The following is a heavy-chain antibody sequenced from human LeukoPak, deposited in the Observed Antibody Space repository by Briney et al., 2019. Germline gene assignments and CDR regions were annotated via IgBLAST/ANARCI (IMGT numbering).Heavy chain of an antibody. CDR1: GHSISSGYY. CDR2: IFHSANT. J-gene: IGHJ6*03. Sequence: PSETLSLTCAVSGHSISSGYYWGWFRQPPGKGLEWIGCIFHSANTYYNPSLKSRVSISVDTSKNQFSLKLTSVTAADSAVYYCARQGGSSNPYYYYYMDVWGKGTTVTVSS. V-gene: IGHV4-38-2*01. CDR3: ARQGGSSNPYYYYYMDV. D-gene: IGHD6-13*01.